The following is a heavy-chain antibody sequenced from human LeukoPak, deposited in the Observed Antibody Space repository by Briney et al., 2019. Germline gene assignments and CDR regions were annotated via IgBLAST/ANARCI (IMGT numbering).Heavy chain of an antibody. J-gene: IGHJ6*03. D-gene: IGHD6-13*01. V-gene: IGHV1-2*02. CDR3: ARGWYYYYYMDV. CDR1: GYTFTGYY. Sequence: ASVKVSCKASGYTFTGYYIHWVRQAPGQGLEWMGWINPNSGGTNYAQKFQGRVTMTRDTSISTAYMELSRLRSDDTAVYYCARGWYYYYYMDVWGKGTTVTVSS. CDR2: INPNSGGT.